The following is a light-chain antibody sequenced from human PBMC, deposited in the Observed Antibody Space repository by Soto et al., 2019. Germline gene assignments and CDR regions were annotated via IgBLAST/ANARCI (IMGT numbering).Light chain of an antibody. CDR1: STDVGAYNY. CDR3: NSYTTSYTYI. CDR2: GVS. V-gene: IGLV2-14*01. Sequence: QSALTQPASVSGSPGQSITIPCTGTSTDVGAYNYVSWYQQHPGKAPKLVIYGVSNRPSGVSNRFSGSKSGNTASLTISGLQAEDEADYYCNSYTTSYTYIFGTGTKVTVL. J-gene: IGLJ1*01.